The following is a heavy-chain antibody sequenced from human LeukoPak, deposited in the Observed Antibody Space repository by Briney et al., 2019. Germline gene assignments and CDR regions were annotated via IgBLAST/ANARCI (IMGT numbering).Heavy chain of an antibody. CDR3: ARDQQIVATIIFDP. CDR2: INPSGGST. Sequence: ASVKVSCKASGYTFTGYYMHWVRQAPGQGLEWMGWINPSGGSTSYAQKFQGRVTMTRDMSTSTVYMELSSLRSEDTAVYYCARDQQIVATIIFDPWGQGTLVTVSS. CDR1: GYTFTGYY. V-gene: IGHV1-46*01. J-gene: IGHJ5*02. D-gene: IGHD5-12*01.